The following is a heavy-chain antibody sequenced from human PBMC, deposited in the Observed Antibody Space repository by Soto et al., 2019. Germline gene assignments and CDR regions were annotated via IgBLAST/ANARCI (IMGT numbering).Heavy chain of an antibody. CDR3: ATYSSPFDY. V-gene: IGHV3-23*01. J-gene: IGHJ4*02. D-gene: IGHD6-13*01. Sequence: EVQLMESGGGLVQPGGSLRLSCAASEFSFSSYALNWVRQAPGKGLEWVSAISATGTTTYYADSVKGRFTISRDNSKRTLFLLMDSPSPEDTAVYYCATYSSPFDYWGQGTLVTVSS. CDR1: EFSFSSYA. CDR2: ISATGTTT.